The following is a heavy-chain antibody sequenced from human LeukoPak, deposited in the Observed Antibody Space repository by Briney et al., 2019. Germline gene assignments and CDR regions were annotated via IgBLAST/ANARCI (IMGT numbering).Heavy chain of an antibody. CDR2: IYPGDSRT. CDR3: ARLPTGYPIWFDP. Sequence: GESLKISCKGSGYSFTSFWIGWVRQVPGKGLEYMGAIYPGDSRTTYSPSFEGQVTISADKSVTTAFLQWASLRASDTAMYYCARLPTGYPIWFDPRGQGTLVTVSS. J-gene: IGHJ5*02. V-gene: IGHV5-51*01. D-gene: IGHD3-9*01. CDR1: GYSFTSFW.